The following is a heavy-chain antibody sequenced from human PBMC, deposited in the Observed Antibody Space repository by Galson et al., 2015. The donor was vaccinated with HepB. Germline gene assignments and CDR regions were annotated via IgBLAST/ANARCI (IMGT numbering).Heavy chain of an antibody. D-gene: IGHD2-21*01. Sequence: SLRLSCAASGFTFSSYGMHWVRQAPGKGLEWVAVISYDGSNKYYADSVKGRFTISGDNPKNTLYLQMNSLRAEDTAVYYCAKGGTYCGGDCYNYWGQGTLVTVSS. J-gene: IGHJ4*02. V-gene: IGHV3-30*18. CDR2: ISYDGSNK. CDR1: GFTFSSYG. CDR3: AKGGTYCGGDCYNY.